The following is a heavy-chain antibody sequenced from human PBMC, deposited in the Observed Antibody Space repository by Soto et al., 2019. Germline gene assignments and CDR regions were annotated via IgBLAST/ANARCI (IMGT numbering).Heavy chain of an antibody. J-gene: IGHJ4*02. CDR1: GFTFSDYY. Sequence: QVQLVESGGGLVKPGGSLRLSCAASGFTFSDYYMSWIRQAPGKGLEWVSYISRSDNTTFYANSVKGRFTISRDNARNSLYLQMNSLRAEDTAVYYCASDLRDSWSYPEYWGQGTLVTVSS. CDR2: ISRSDNTT. V-gene: IGHV3-11*01. CDR3: ASDLRDSWSYPEY. D-gene: IGHD1-7*01.